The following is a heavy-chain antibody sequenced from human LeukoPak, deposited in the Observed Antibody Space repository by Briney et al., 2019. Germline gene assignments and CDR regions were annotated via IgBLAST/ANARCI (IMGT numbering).Heavy chain of an antibody. Sequence: PGGSLRLSCAASGFTFSSYWMSWVRQAPGKGLEWVANIKQDGSEKYYVDSVKGRFTISRDNAKNSLYLQMNSLRAEDTAVYYCARSHYVVGYFDWLSEYYYMDVWGKGTTVTISS. J-gene: IGHJ6*03. V-gene: IGHV3-7*01. CDR1: GFTFSSYW. CDR2: IKQDGSEK. CDR3: ARSHYVVGYFDWLSEYYYMDV. D-gene: IGHD3-9*01.